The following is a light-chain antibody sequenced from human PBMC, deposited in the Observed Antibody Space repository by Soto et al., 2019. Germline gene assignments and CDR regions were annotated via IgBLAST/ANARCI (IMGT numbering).Light chain of an antibody. J-gene: IGKJ2*01. CDR2: DVS. CDR3: QQHT. CDR1: QTISNW. Sequence: DIQVTQSPSTLSASVGDTVTITCQASQTISNWLAWYQQKPGKAPKLLIYDVSTLESGVPSRFSGSASGTEFTLTISSLQPDDFATYYCQQHTFGQGTDLEIK. V-gene: IGKV1-5*01.